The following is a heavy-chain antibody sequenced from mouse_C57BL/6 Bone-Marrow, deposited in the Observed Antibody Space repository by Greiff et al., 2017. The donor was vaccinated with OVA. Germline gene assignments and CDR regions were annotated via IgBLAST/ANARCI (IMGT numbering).Heavy chain of an antibody. V-gene: IGHV1-81*01. CDR1: GYTFTSYG. J-gene: IGHJ1*03. CDR3: ARSGAYYSLYWYFDV. CDR2: IYPRSGNT. D-gene: IGHD2-12*01. Sequence: VQLMESGAELARPGASVKLSCKASGYTFTSYGISWVKQRTGQGLEWIGEIYPRSGNTYYNEKFKGKATLTADKSSSTAYMELRSLTSEDSAVYFCARSGAYYSLYWYFDVWGTGTTVTVSS.